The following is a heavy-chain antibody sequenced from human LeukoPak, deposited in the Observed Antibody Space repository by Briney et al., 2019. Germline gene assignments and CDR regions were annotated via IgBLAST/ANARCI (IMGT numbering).Heavy chain of an antibody. D-gene: IGHD6-19*01. CDR2: ISGDGGST. J-gene: IGHJ4*02. Sequence: GGSLRLSCEASGFTFISNVVHWVRQAPGKGLEWVSLISGDGGSTYYADSVKGRFTISRDNSKNSLYLQMNSLRTEDTALYYCAKDKQWLALYYFDYWGQGTLVTVSS. CDR3: AKDKQWLALYYFDY. V-gene: IGHV3-43*02. CDR1: GFTFISNV.